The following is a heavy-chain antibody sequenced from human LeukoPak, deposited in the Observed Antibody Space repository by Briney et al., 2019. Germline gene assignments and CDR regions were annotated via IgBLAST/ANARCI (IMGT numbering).Heavy chain of an antibody. Sequence: PGRSLRLSCAASGFTFSNYGMHWVRQAPGKGLEWVAVISYDGSNKYYADSVKGRFTISRDNSKNTLYLQMNSLRAEDTAVYYCAKEATSYYYDSSGYSNFDYWGQGTLVTVSS. V-gene: IGHV3-30*18. J-gene: IGHJ4*02. CDR1: GFTFSNYG. CDR2: ISYDGSNK. D-gene: IGHD3-22*01. CDR3: AKEATSYYYDSSGYSNFDY.